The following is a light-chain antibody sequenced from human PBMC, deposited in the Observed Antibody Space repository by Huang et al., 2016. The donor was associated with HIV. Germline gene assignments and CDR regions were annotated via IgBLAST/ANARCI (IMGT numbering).Light chain of an antibody. Sequence: EIVMTQSPATLSVSPGERATLSCRASQSVSSNLAWYQQKPGQAPRLLIYAASTRATGIPARFSGSGSGTEFTRTISSRQSEDFAVYYCQQYNNWPRTFGQGTKVEIK. CDR2: AAS. CDR1: QSVSSN. J-gene: IGKJ1*01. V-gene: IGKV3-15*01. CDR3: QQYNNWPRT.